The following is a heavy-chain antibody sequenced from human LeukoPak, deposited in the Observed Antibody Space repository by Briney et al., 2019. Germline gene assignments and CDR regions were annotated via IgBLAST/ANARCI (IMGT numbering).Heavy chain of an antibody. CDR3: ARDQTPYY. CDR2: ISRSGDST. CDR1: GFTFSSYG. V-gene: IGHV3-21*01. J-gene: IGHJ4*02. Sequence: GGSLRLSCAASGFTFSSYGMHWVRQAPGKGLEWVSAISRSGDSTYYADSVKGRFTISRDNTQNSLYLQMNSLRAEDTAVYYCARDQTPYYWGQGTLVTVSS.